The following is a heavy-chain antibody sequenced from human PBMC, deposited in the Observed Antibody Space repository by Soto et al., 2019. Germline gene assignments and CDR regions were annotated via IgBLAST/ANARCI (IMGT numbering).Heavy chain of an antibody. Sequence: SETLSLTCTVSGDSIRSYYWSWIRQPPGKGLEWIGYMYYSGSTNYNPSLKSRVTISVDTSKNQFSLKLSSVTAADTAVYYCARYCSGGSCYLDPWGQGTLVTVSS. J-gene: IGHJ5*02. D-gene: IGHD2-15*01. CDR1: GDSIRSYY. CDR3: ARYCSGGSCYLDP. V-gene: IGHV4-59*01. CDR2: MYYSGST.